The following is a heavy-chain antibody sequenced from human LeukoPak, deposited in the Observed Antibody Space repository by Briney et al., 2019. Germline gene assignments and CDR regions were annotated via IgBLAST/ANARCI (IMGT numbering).Heavy chain of an antibody. V-gene: IGHV4-34*01. CDR2: INHSGST. CDR1: GGSFSGYY. J-gene: IGHJ6*03. Sequence: KPSETLSLTCAVYGGSFSGYYWSWIRQPPGKGLEWIGEINHSGSTNYNPSLKSRVTISVDTSKNQFSLKLSSVTAADTAVYYCARCNRAPMRYCSSTSCPAYYYYYYMDVWGKGTTVTVSS. D-gene: IGHD2-2*01. CDR3: ARCNRAPMRYCSSTSCPAYYYYYYMDV.